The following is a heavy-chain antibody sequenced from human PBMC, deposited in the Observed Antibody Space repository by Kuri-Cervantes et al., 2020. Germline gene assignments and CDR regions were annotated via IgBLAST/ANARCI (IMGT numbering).Heavy chain of an antibody. CDR2: MDPKSGKT. D-gene: IGHD6-13*01. J-gene: IGHJ4*02. Sequence: ASVKVSCKASGYTFINYDISWVRQASGQGLEWMGWMDPKSGKTGYAQNFQGRVTMTRNTSINTAYMELTSLRSDDTAVYYCARGGQQLEFDYWGQGTLVTVSS. V-gene: IGHV1-8*01. CDR3: ARGGQQLEFDY. CDR1: GYTFINYD.